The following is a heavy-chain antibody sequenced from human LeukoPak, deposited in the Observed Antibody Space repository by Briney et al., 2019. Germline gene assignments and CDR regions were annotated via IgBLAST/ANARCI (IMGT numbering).Heavy chain of an antibody. CDR3: ARGVPTAPKVVDY. CDR1: GVSFSGYY. J-gene: IGHJ4*02. Sequence: PSETLSPTCAVYGVSFSGYYWSWIRQPPGKGLEWIGEINHSGSTNYNPSLKSRVTISVDTSKNEFSLKLSSVTAADTAVYYCARGVPTAPKVVDYWGQGTLVTVSS. D-gene: IGHD1-1*01. V-gene: IGHV4-34*01. CDR2: INHSGST.